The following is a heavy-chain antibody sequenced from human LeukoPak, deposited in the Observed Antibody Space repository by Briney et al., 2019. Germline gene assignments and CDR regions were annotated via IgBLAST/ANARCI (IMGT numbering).Heavy chain of an antibody. CDR2: LWFDGDNK. Sequence: QPGRSLRLSCVASGFTFSSYGMHWVRQAPGKGLEWVAVLWFDGDNKYYADSVRGRFTISRDNAKNTLYLQMNSLRADDSAVYYCASLVGGYYPPVEAFGIWGLGTVVTVSS. D-gene: IGHD3-22*01. V-gene: IGHV3-33*03. CDR3: ASLVGGYYPPVEAFGI. CDR1: GFTFSSYG. J-gene: IGHJ3*02.